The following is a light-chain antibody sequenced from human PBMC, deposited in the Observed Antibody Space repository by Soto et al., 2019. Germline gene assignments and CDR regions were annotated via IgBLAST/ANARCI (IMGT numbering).Light chain of an antibody. Sequence: DIQMTQSPSILSASVGDRVTITCRASQSIRSWLAWYQEKPGKAPKLLIYKASSLESGVPSRFSGSGSGTEFTLTISSLQPDDFATYYCQQYNSYSWTFGQGTKVDIK. V-gene: IGKV1-5*03. CDR2: KAS. CDR1: QSIRSW. J-gene: IGKJ1*01. CDR3: QQYNSYSWT.